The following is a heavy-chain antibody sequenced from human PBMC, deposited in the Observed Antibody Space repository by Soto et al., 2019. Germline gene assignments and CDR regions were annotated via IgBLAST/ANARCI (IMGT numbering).Heavy chain of an antibody. CDR1: GFTFSDYY. J-gene: IGHJ6*02. D-gene: IGHD6-13*01. CDR2: ISSSSSYT. CDR3: AVGCWYYAFYYYGMDV. V-gene: IGHV3-11*05. Sequence: QVQLVESGGGLVKPGGSLRLSCAASGFTFSDYYMSWIRQAPGKGLEWVSYISSSSSYTNYADSVKGRFTISRDNAKNSLYLQMNSLRAENTAVYYCAVGCWYYAFYYYGMDVWGQGTTVTVSS.